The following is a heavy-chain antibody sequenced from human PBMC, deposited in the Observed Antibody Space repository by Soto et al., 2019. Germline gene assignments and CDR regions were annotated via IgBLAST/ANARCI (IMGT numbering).Heavy chain of an antibody. Sequence: SVKVSCKASGGTFSSYAISWVRQAPGQGLEWMGGIIPIFGTANYAQKFQGRVTITADESTSTAYTELSSLRSEDTAVYYCARSGSGCYDSSGYSIDYWGQGTLVTVSS. CDR1: GGTFSSYA. CDR3: ARSGSGCYDSSGYSIDY. J-gene: IGHJ4*02. CDR2: IIPIFGTA. V-gene: IGHV1-69*13. D-gene: IGHD3-22*01.